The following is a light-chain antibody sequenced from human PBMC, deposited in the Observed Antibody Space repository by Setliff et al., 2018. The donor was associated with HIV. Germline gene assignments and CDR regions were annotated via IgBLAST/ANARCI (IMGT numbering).Light chain of an antibody. V-gene: IGLV2-11*01. CDR3: CSYAGSYTLV. CDR2: DVT. CDR1: SSDIGGYNY. J-gene: IGLJ2*01. Sequence: QSVLTQPRSVSGSPEQSVTISCTGTSSDIGGYNYVSWYQQHPGKAPKLMIYDVTKRPSGVPDRFSGSKSGNTASLTISGLQADDEADYYCCSYAGSYTLVFGGGTKVTVL.